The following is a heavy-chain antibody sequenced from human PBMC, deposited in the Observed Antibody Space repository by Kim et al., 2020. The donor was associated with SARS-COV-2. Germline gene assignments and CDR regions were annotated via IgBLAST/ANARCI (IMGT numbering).Heavy chain of an antibody. J-gene: IGHJ2*01. CDR1: GASISSNY. CDR2: IHSNVNT. V-gene: IGHV4-4*09. CDR3: ARRNCFDL. Sequence: SETLSLTCTVSGASISSNYWNWIRQSPGKGLEWIGNIHSNVNTRYNPSLESRLTISLDKSRNQFSLNLRSVTAADTAVYFCARRNCFDLWGRGTLVTVSS.